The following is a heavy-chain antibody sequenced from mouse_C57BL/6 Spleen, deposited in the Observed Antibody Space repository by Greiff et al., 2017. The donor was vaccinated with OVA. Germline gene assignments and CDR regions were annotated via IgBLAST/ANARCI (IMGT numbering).Heavy chain of an antibody. CDR1: GFTFSSYG. J-gene: IGHJ4*01. CDR2: ISSGGSYT. CDR3: ARRDYYGSSNYYAMDY. V-gene: IGHV5-6*01. D-gene: IGHD1-1*01. Sequence: EVQRVESGGDLVKPGGSLKLSCAASGFTFSSYGMSWVRQTPDKRLEWVATISSGGSYTYYPDSVKGRFTISRDNAKNTLYLQMSHLKSEDTAMYYCARRDYYGSSNYYAMDYWGQGTSVTVSS.